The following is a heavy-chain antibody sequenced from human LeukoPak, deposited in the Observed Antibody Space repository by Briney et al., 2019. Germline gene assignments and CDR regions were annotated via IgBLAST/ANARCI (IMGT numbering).Heavy chain of an antibody. Sequence: GASVKVSCKASGYTFTSYGISWVRQAPGQGLEWMGWISAYNGNTNYAQKLQGRVTMTTDTSTSTAYMELRSLRSDDTAVYYCARAGYYGSGSYYNYYYYYYGMDVWGQGTTVTVSS. D-gene: IGHD3-10*01. V-gene: IGHV1-18*01. CDR3: ARAGYYGSGSYYNYYYYYYGMDV. CDR1: GYTFTSYG. CDR2: ISAYNGNT. J-gene: IGHJ6*02.